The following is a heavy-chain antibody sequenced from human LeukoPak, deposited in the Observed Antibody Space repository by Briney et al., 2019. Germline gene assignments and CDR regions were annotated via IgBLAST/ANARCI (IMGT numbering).Heavy chain of an antibody. V-gene: IGHV3-30*02. CDR2: IRYDGSNR. Sequence: GGSLRLSCAASGFTFSSYGMHWVRQAPGKGLEWVAFIRYDGSNRYYADSAKGRFTISRDNSKNTLYLQMNSLRAEDTAVYYCAKDRVVPAALDYWGQGTLVTVSS. D-gene: IGHD2-2*01. J-gene: IGHJ4*02. CDR3: AKDRVVPAALDY. CDR1: GFTFSSYG.